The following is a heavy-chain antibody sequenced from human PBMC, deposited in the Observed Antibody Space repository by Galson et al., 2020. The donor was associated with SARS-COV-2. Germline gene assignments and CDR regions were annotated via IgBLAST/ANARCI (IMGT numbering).Heavy chain of an antibody. CDR1: GFTFSTYP. CDR3: VRNVVPAATLYYYGLDV. Sequence: TGGSLRLSCSASGFTFSTYPMHWVRQAPGKGLEYVSDISSNGGNTYHANSVKGRFTISRDNSKNTLYLQMSTLRPEDTAVYYCVRNVVPAATLYYYGLDVWGQGTTVTVSS. V-gene: IGHV3-64D*08. CDR2: ISSNGGNT. J-gene: IGHJ6*02. D-gene: IGHD2-2*01.